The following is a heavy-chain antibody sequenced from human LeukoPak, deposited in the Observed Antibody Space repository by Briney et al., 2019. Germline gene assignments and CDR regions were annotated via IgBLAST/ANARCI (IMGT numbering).Heavy chain of an antibody. CDR3: ARVGVVVVPAAIPGGSAFDI. J-gene: IGHJ3*02. V-gene: IGHV4-31*03. CDR2: IYYSGST. CDR1: GGSISSGGYY. Sequence: PSQTLSLTRTVSGGSISSGGYYWIWIRHHPGKGLEWLGYIYYSGSTYYNPSLKSRVTISVDTSKNQFSLKLSSVTAADTAVYYCARVGVVVVPAAIPGGSAFDIWGQGTMVTVSS. D-gene: IGHD2-2*01.